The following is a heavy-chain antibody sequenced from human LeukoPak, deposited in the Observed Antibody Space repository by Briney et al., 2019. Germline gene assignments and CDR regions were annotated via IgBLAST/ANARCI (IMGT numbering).Heavy chain of an antibody. J-gene: IGHJ4*02. CDR3: ASDPVDTASAGY. CDR1: GFTFSSYG. D-gene: IGHD5-18*01. V-gene: IGHV3-30*03. Sequence: GGSLRLSCAASGFTFSSYGMHWVRQAPGKGLEWVAVISYDGSNKYYADSVKGRFTISRDNSKNTLYLQMNSLRAEDTAVYYCASDPVDTASAGYWGQETLVAVSS. CDR2: ISYDGSNK.